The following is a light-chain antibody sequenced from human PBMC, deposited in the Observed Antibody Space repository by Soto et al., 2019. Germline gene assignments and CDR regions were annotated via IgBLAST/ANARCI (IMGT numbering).Light chain of an antibody. CDR1: QSISSN. CDR3: QQYSKWPLT. CDR2: GAS. J-gene: IGKJ4*01. Sequence: EIVMTQSPATLSVSPGERATLCCRASQSISSNLAWYQQKPGQAPRLLIYGASTRATGIPARFSGSGSGTEFTLTISSLQSEDFAVYYFQQYSKWPLTFGGGTKVDIK. V-gene: IGKV3-15*01.